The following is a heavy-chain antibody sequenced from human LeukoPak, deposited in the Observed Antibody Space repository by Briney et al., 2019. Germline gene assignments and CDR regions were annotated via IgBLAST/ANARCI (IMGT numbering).Heavy chain of an antibody. CDR3: ASVVWFGELLSNVFDY. V-gene: IGHV4-39*01. Sequence: KPSETLSLTCTVSGGSISSSSYYWGWIRQPPGKGLEWIGSIYYSGSTYYNPSLKSRVTIPVDTSKNQFSLKLSSVTAADTAVYYCASVVWFGELLSNVFDYWGQGTLVTVSS. CDR1: GGSISSSSYY. CDR2: IYYSGST. D-gene: IGHD3-10*01. J-gene: IGHJ4*02.